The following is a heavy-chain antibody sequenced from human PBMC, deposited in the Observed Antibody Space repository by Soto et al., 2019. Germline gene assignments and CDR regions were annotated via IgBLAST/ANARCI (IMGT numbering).Heavy chain of an antibody. Sequence: QVQLQESGPGLVKPSQTLSLTCTVSGGSISSGDYYWSWIRQPPGKGLEWIGYIYYSGSTYYNPSLKSRVTISVDTSKNQFSLKLSSVTAADTAVYYCARGGEVTMVRGVIPSFAYWGQGTLVTVSS. CDR2: IYYSGST. D-gene: IGHD3-10*01. CDR1: GGSISSGDYY. CDR3: ARGGEVTMVRGVIPSFAY. V-gene: IGHV4-30-4*01. J-gene: IGHJ4*02.